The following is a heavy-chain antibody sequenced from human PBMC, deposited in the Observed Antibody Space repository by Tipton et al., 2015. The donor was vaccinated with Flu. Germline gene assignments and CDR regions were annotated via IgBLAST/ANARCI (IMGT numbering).Heavy chain of an antibody. CDR1: GYSISSGYY. CDR3: ASTQGTDFVYYYDSSGYYVHASDI. V-gene: IGHV4-38-2*01. J-gene: IGHJ3*02. D-gene: IGHD3-22*01. Sequence: GLVKPSETLSLTCAVSGYSISSGYYWGWIRQPPGKGLEWIGSIYHSGSTYYNPSLKSRVTISVDTSKNQFSLKLSSVTAADTAVYYCASTQGTDFVYYYDSSGYYVHASDIWGQGTMVTVSS. CDR2: IYHSGST.